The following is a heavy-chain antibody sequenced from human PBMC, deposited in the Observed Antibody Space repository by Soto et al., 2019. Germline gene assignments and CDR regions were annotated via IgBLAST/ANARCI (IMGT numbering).Heavy chain of an antibody. CDR3: ARGQLATLTDF. J-gene: IGHJ4*02. CDR1: GYTFTDFD. CDR2: MNPNIGNT. Sequence: QVQLVQSGPEVKKPGAPVKISCQASGYTFTDFDINWVRQATGQGLEWMGWMNPNIGNTRYAQKFQGRLIMTRDTSMNTAYMEMGSLTSEDTAVYYCARGQLATLTDFWGQGTLVTVSS. V-gene: IGHV1-8*02.